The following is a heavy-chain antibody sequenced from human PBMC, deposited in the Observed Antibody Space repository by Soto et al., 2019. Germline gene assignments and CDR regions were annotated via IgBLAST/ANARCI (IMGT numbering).Heavy chain of an antibody. CDR1: GFSFGSYW. D-gene: IGHD3-22*01. Sequence: EVQLVESGGGLVQPGGSLRLSCAASGFSFGSYWMNWVRHAPGKGLEWVAIIKKDGSERYYVDSVEGRFIISRDNVKNSLYLQMNSTRAEATAVYYCAGGTGWLIDYWGRGTLVIVSS. CDR3: AGGTGWLIDY. V-gene: IGHV3-7*03. CDR2: IKKDGSER. J-gene: IGHJ4*02.